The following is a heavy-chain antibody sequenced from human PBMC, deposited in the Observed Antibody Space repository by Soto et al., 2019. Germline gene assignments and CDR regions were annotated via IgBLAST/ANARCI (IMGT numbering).Heavy chain of an antibody. CDR1: GFTFTAYG. CDR3: ARALGYNYGDRDHYYGMDV. Sequence: EQLVESGGGVVQPGRSLRLSCAASGFTFTAYGMHWVRQAPGKGLEWVAGISHDGGNKYYADSVKGRFTLSRDNSKYMLYLQMSSLRPDDTAVYYCARALGYNYGDRDHYYGMDVWGQGTTVTVSS. CDR2: ISHDGGNK. J-gene: IGHJ6*02. D-gene: IGHD5-18*01. V-gene: IGHV3-30-3*01.